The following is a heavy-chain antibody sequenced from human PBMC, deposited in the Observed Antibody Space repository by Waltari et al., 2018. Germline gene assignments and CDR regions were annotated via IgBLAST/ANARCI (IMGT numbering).Heavy chain of an antibody. Sequence: EVQLVESGGGLVKPGGSLRPSCAASGFTFSSYSMNWVRQAPGKGLEWVSSISSSSSYIYYADSVKGRFTISRDNAKNSLYLQMNSLRAEDTAVYYCARVFELLTVGWFDPWGQGTLVTVSS. J-gene: IGHJ5*02. CDR3: ARVFELLTVGWFDP. D-gene: IGHD1-26*01. CDR2: ISSSSSYI. V-gene: IGHV3-21*01. CDR1: GFTFSSYS.